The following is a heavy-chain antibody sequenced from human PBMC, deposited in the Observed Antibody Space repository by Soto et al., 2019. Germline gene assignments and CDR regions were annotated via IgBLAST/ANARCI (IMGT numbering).Heavy chain of an antibody. CDR3: ARGNDFWSGYYPNAEYFQH. CDR1: GYTFTSYY. D-gene: IGHD3-3*01. V-gene: IGHV1-46*01. Sequence: GASVKVSCKASGYTFTSYYMHWVRQAPGQGLEWTGIINPSGGSTSYAQKFQGRVTMTRDTSTSTVYMELSSLRSEDTAVYYCARGNDFWSGYYPNAEYFQHWGQGTLVTSPQ. CDR2: INPSGGST. J-gene: IGHJ1*01.